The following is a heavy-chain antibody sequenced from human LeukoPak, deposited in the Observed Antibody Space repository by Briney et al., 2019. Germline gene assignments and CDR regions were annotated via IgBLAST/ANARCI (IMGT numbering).Heavy chain of an antibody. J-gene: IGHJ6*02. CDR2: VSSSTIYI. CDR1: GFTFSSYS. Sequence: PGGSLRLSCAASGFTFSSYSMNWVRQAPGKGLEWVSSVSSSTIYIYYADSVKGRFTISRDNAKNSLYLQMNSLRAEDTAVYYCARDEQWLVRGDYYYYGMDVWGQGTTVTVSS. CDR3: ARDEQWLVRGDYYYYGMDV. D-gene: IGHD6-19*01. V-gene: IGHV3-21*01.